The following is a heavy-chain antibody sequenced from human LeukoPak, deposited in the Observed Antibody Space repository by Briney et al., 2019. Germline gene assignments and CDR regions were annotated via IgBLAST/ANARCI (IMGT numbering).Heavy chain of an antibody. CDR1: GFTFSSYG. CDR3: AKILGYCSGGSCLFDY. Sequence: PGRSLRLSCAASGFTFSSYGMHWVRQAPGKGLEWVAVISYGGSNKYYADSVKGRFTISRDNSKNTLYLQMNSLRAEDTAVYYCAKILGYCSGGSCLFDYWGQGTLVTVSS. J-gene: IGHJ4*02. V-gene: IGHV3-30*18. CDR2: ISYGGSNK. D-gene: IGHD2-15*01.